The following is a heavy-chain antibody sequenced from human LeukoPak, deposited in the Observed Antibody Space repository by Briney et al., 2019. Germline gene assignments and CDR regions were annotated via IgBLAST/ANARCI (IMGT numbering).Heavy chain of an antibody. V-gene: IGHV3-49*04. D-gene: IGHD3-3*01. Sequence: PGGSLRLSCTASGFTFGDYAMSWVRQAPGKGREGVGFIRSKAYGGTTEYAASVKGRFTISRDDSKSIAYLQMNSLKTEDTAVYYCTKTYYDFWSGYSYYFDYWGQGTLVTVSS. J-gene: IGHJ4*02. CDR3: TKTYYDFWSGYSYYFDY. CDR2: IRSKAYGGTT. CDR1: GFTFGDYA.